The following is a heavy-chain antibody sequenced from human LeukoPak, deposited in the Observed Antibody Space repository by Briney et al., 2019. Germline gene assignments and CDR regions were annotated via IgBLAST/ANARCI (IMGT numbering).Heavy chain of an antibody. CDR1: GGSFSGYY. V-gene: IGHV4-34*01. D-gene: IGHD4-17*01. J-gene: IGHJ4*02. CDR3: ARGLWTTWFDY. Sequence: SETLSLTCAVYGGSFSGYYWSWIRQPPGKGLEWIGEINHSGSTNYNPSLKSRITISVDTSKNQFSLKLSSVTAADTAVYYCARGLWTTWFDYWGQGTLVTVSS. CDR2: INHSGST.